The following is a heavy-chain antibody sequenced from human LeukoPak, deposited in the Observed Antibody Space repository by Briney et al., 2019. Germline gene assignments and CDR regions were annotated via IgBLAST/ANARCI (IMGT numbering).Heavy chain of an antibody. CDR3: ARGPPGGTATIYYYYGMDV. CDR1: GYTFTSYY. Sequence: ASVKVSCKASGYTFTSYYMHWVRQAPGQGLEWMGIINPSGGSTSYAQKFQGRVTMTRDTSTSTVYMELSSLRSEDTAVYYCARGPPGGTATIYYYYGMDVWGQGTTVTVSS. CDR2: INPSGGST. D-gene: IGHD5-12*01. V-gene: IGHV1-46*01. J-gene: IGHJ6*02.